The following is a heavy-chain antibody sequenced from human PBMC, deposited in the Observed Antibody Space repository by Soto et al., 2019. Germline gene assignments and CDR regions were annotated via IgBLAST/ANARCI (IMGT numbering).Heavy chain of an antibody. CDR1: GFTFSSYA. CDR3: AKMPGTTWLVRFFDY. CDR2: IRGSGGST. Sequence: EVQLLESGGGLVQPGGSLRLSCAASGFTFSSYAMSWVRQAPGKGLDGVSAIRGSGGSTYYADSVKGRFTISRDNSKNTLYLQMNSLRAEDTAVYYCAKMPGTTWLVRFFDYWGQGTLVTVSS. J-gene: IGHJ4*02. D-gene: IGHD6-19*01. V-gene: IGHV3-23*01.